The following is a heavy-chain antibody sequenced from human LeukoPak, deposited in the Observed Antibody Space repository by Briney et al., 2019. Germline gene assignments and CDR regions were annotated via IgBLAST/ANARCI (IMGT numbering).Heavy chain of an antibody. V-gene: IGHV1-69*04. J-gene: IGHJ4*02. D-gene: IGHD3-22*01. CDR3: ARDGYYESSGYSKY. CDR1: GGTFSSYA. CDR2: IIPILGIA. Sequence: SVKVSCKASGGTFSSYAISWVRQAPGQGLEWVGRIIPILGIANYAQKFQGRVTITADKSTSTAYMELSSLRSEDTAVYYCARDGYYESSGYSKYWGQGTLVTVSS.